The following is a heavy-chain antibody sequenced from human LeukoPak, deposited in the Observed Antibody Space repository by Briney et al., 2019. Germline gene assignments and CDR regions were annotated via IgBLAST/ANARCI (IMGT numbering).Heavy chain of an antibody. V-gene: IGHV3-23*01. Sequence: QSGGPLRLSCAASGFTFSSYAMSWVRQAPGKGLEWVSAISGSGGSTYYADSVKGRFTISRDNSKNTLYLQMNSLRAEDTAVYYCAKEGRYYDSSGIRTEGAFDIWGQGTMVTVSS. CDR2: ISGSGGST. CDR1: GFTFSSYA. D-gene: IGHD3-22*01. CDR3: AKEGRYYDSSGIRTEGAFDI. J-gene: IGHJ3*02.